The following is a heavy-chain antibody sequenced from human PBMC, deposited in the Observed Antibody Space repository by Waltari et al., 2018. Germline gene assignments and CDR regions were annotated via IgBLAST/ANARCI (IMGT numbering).Heavy chain of an antibody. CDR1: GLTFSRYW. V-gene: IGHV3-7*01. Sequence: EVQLVESGGGLVQPGGSLRLSCAASGLTFSRYWMSWVRQAPGKGLEWVANIKQDGSEKYYVDSVRDRFTISRDNAKNSLYLQINSLRVEDTAMYYCASTPINEDYMDVWGKGTTVTVSS. J-gene: IGHJ6*03. D-gene: IGHD5-12*01. CDR3: ASTPINEDYMDV. CDR2: IKQDGSEK.